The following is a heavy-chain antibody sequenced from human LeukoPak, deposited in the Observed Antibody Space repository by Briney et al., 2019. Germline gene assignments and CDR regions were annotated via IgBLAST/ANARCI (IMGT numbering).Heavy chain of an antibody. CDR2: IHYTGRT. CDR1: GGSIRNYY. D-gene: IGHD3-10*01. CDR3: ARDETHFYGSGSSNWFDP. V-gene: IGHV4-59*12. Sequence: SETLSLTCTVSGGSIRNYYGSWIRQPPGKGLEWIGCIHYTGRTNYKPSLKSRVTMSVDTSKNQFSLKLTSVSAADTAVYYCARDETHFYGSGSSNWFDPWGQGILVTVSS. J-gene: IGHJ5*02.